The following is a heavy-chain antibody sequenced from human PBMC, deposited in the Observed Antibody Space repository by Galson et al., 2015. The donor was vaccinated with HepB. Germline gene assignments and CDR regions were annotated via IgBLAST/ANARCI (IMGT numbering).Heavy chain of an antibody. CDR2: ISGSSVSI. CDR1: GFTFSSHS. V-gene: IGHV3-48*01. Sequence: SLRLSCAASGFTFSSHSMNWVRQAPGKGLERLSYISGSSVSIYYADSVKGRFTISRDNDQNSLYLQMDSLRVEDTAVYYCARVYCTGGSCYGTGINYWGQGILVTVSS. J-gene: IGHJ4*02. D-gene: IGHD2-8*02. CDR3: ARVYCTGGSCYGTGINY.